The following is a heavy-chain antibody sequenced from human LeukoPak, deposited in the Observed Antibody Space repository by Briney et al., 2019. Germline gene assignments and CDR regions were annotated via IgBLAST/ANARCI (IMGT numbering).Heavy chain of an antibody. J-gene: IGHJ4*02. CDR3: ARLTGVVNAFDY. CDR1: GFTFSSYA. CDR2: ISYDGSNK. Sequence: GRSLRLSCAASGFTFSSYAMHWVRQAPGKGLEWVAVISYDGSNKYYADSVKGRFTISRDNSKNTLYLQMNSLRAEDTAVYYCARLTGVVNAFDYWGQGTLVTVSS. D-gene: IGHD5-18*01. V-gene: IGHV3-30-3*01.